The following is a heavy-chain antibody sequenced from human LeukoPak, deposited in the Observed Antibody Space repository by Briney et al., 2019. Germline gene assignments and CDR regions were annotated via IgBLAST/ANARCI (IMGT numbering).Heavy chain of an antibody. Sequence: SETLSLTCTVSGGSISSHYWSWIRQPPGKGLEWIGYIYYSGSTNYNPSLKSRVTISVDTSKNQFSLKLSSVTAADTAVYYCARARRLGYCTNGVCRGAFDIWGQGTMVTVSS. CDR3: ARARRLGYCTNGVCRGAFDI. V-gene: IGHV4-59*11. CDR2: IYYSGST. D-gene: IGHD2-8*01. J-gene: IGHJ3*02. CDR1: GGSISSHY.